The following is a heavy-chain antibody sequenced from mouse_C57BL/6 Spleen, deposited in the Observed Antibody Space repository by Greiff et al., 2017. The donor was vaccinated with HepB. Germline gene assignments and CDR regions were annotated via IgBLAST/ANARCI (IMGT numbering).Heavy chain of an antibody. CDR1: GYTFTDYE. J-gene: IGHJ1*03. CDR2: IDHETGGT. V-gene: IGHV1-15*01. CDR3: TRSSMVTTSWYFDV. D-gene: IGHD2-2*01. Sequence: VQLQQSGAELVRPGASVTLSCKASGYTFTDYEMHWVKQTPVHGLEWIGAIDHETGGTAYNQKFKGKAILTADTSSSTAYMELRSLTSEDAAVYYCTRSSMVTTSWYFDVWGTGTTVTVSS.